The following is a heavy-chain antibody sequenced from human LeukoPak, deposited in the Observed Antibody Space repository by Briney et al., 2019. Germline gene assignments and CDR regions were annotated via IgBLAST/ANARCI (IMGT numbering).Heavy chain of an antibody. V-gene: IGHV4-59*08. Sequence: SETLSLTCTVSGGSISSYYWSWIRQPPGKGLEWIGYIYYSGSTNYNPSLKSRVTISVGTSKNQFSLKLSSVTAADTAVYYCARPSVLAGSDYWGQGTLVTVSS. CDR2: IYYSGST. J-gene: IGHJ4*02. CDR3: ARPSVLAGSDY. CDR1: GGSISSYY. D-gene: IGHD3-10*01.